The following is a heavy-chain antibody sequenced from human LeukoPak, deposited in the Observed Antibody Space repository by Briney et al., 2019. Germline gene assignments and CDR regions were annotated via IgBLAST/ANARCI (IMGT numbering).Heavy chain of an antibody. CDR1: GGSISSYY. Sequence: SETLSLTCTVSGGSISSYYWSWIRQPPGKGLEWLGYIYYSGSTNYNPSLKSRVTISVDTSKNQFSLKLSSVTAADTAVYYCARDSDDFVSAFDIWGQGTMVTVSS. CDR2: IYYSGST. D-gene: IGHD3-3*01. J-gene: IGHJ3*02. CDR3: ARDSDDFVSAFDI. V-gene: IGHV4-59*01.